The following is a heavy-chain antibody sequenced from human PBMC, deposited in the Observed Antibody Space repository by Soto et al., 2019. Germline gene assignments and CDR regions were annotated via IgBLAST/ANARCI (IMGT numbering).Heavy chain of an antibody. D-gene: IGHD3-9*01. CDR3: ARFNRGYFDWSPPPYDAFDI. CDR2: IYYSGST. CDR1: GGSISSGGYY. Sequence: QVQLQESGPGLVKPSQTLSLTCTVSGGSISSGGYYWSWIRQHPGKGLEWIGYIYYSGSTYYNPSLKSRVTISVDTSKNQFSLKLSSVTAADTAVYYCARFNRGYFDWSPPPYDAFDIWGQGTMVTVSS. V-gene: IGHV4-31*03. J-gene: IGHJ3*02.